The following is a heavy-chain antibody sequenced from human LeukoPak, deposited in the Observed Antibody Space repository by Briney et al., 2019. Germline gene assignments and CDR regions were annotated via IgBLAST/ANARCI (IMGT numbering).Heavy chain of an antibody. V-gene: IGHV3-53*01. J-gene: IGHJ4*02. Sequence: GSLRLSCAASGFTVSSNYMSWVRQAPGKGLEWVSAIYSGGSTYYADSVNGRFTISRDNSKNTLYLQMNSLRAEDTAVYYCARDVAVTGTGYYFDYWGQGTLVTVSS. CDR2: IYSGGST. CDR3: ARDVAVTGTGYYFDY. D-gene: IGHD6-19*01. CDR1: GFTVSSNY.